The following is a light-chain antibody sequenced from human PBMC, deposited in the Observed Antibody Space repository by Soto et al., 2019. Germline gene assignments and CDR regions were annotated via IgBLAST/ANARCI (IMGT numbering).Light chain of an antibody. V-gene: IGLV2-23*01. Sequence: QSVLTQPASVSGSPGQSITISCTGTSTDPATYDLVSWYQQHPGKAPQLIIYEGAKRPSGVSARFSGSQSGDTASLTISGLQAADEAYYYCCSRLFGGGTKLTVL. CDR3: CSRL. CDR2: EGA. CDR1: STDPATYDL. J-gene: IGLJ2*01.